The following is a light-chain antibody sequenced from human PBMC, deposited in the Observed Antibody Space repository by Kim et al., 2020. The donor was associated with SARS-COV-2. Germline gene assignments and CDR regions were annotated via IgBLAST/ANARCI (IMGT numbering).Light chain of an antibody. CDR1: QGISTH. J-gene: IGKJ5*01. Sequence: IQLTQSPSSLSASVGDRVTITCRASQGISTHLAWFQQKPGQVPKLLIYAASTLQSGVPPRFSCSGSGTDFTLTVSSLQPEDFATYYCQQLWNYPITFGQGTRLEIK. CDR3: QQLWNYPIT. V-gene: IGKV1-9*01. CDR2: AAS.